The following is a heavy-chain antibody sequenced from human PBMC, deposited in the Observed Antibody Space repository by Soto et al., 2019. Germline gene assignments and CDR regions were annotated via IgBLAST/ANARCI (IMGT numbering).Heavy chain of an antibody. CDR3: AKDMRYYYDNSGKKGVLGMDL. J-gene: IGHJ6*02. D-gene: IGHD3-22*01. Sequence: PGGSLRLSCAASVFTFDDYAMHWVRQSPGKCLEWVSGISWNSGSIGYADSVKGRFTISRDNAKNSLYLQMNSLRAEDTALYYCAKDMRYYYDNSGKKGVLGMDLWGQGTTVTVSS. CDR1: VFTFDDYA. CDR2: ISWNSGSI. V-gene: IGHV3-9*01.